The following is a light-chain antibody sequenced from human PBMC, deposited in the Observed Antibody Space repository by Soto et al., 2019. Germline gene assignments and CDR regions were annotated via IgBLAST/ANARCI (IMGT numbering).Light chain of an antibody. CDR1: QSISSY. V-gene: IGKV1-39*01. J-gene: IGKJ4*01. CDR2: AAS. CDR3: QQSYSILT. Sequence: DIQMTQSPSSVSTSXGDRVTIAFRASQSISSYLNWYQQKPGKAPKLLIYAASSLQSGVPSRFSGSGSGTDFTLTISSLQPEDFATYYCQQSYSILTFGGGTKVDIK.